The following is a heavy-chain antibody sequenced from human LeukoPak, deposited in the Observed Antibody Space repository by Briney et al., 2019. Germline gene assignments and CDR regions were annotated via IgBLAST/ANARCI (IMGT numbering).Heavy chain of an antibody. D-gene: IGHD6-19*01. CDR3: AREGRLMGYSGGLGFIY. CDR1: GGSISSGGYY. CDR2: TYYTGST. Sequence: SETLSLTCTVSGGSISSGGYYWSWLRQPPGKGLEWIGNTYYTGSTIYNPSLKNRVTILVDTSKNQFSLNLTSVTAADTAVYYCAREGRLMGYSGGLGFIYWGQGTLVTVSS. J-gene: IGHJ4*02. V-gene: IGHV4-61*08.